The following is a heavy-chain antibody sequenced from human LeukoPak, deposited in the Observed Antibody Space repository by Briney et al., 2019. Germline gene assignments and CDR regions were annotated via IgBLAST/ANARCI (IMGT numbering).Heavy chain of an antibody. J-gene: IGHJ4*02. CDR3: GRAGMDGRGYYQGFDY. V-gene: IGHV3-11*04. Sequence: GGSLRLSCAASGFTFSDYFMGWVRQAPGKGLEWVSYITNKGRKTYYADSMKGRFTISRDNAKNSLFLQMNSLRAEDTALYYCGRAGMDGRGYYQGFDYWGQGTLVSVSS. CDR2: ITNKGRKT. D-gene: IGHD3-22*01. CDR1: GFTFSDYF.